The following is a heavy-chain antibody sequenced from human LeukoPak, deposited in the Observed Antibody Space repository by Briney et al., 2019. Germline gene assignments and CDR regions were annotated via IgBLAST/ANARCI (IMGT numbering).Heavy chain of an antibody. V-gene: IGHV1-69*13. CDR2: IIPIFGTA. CDR3: ARVAEVCGGDCYNGVDC. Sequence: SVKVSCKASGYTFTSYAMNWVRQAPGQGLEWMGGIIPIFGTANYAQKFQGRVTITADESTSTAYMELSSLRSEDTAVYYCARVAEVCGGDCYNGVDCWGQGTLVTVSS. D-gene: IGHD2-21*02. CDR1: GYTFTSYA. J-gene: IGHJ4*02.